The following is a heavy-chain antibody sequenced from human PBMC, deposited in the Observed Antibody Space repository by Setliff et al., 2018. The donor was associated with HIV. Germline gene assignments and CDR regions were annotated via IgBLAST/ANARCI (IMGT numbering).Heavy chain of an antibody. CDR1: GGSISSGSYY. Sequence: SETLSLTCTVSGGSISSGSYYWSWIRQPAGKGLEWIGHIYTSGSTNYNPSLKSRVTISVDTSKNQFSLKLSSVTAADTAVYYCMRGRSITIFGVAYFDFWGQGTQVTVSS. D-gene: IGHD3-3*01. CDR3: MRGRSITIFGVAYFDF. CDR2: IYTSGST. V-gene: IGHV4-61*09. J-gene: IGHJ4*02.